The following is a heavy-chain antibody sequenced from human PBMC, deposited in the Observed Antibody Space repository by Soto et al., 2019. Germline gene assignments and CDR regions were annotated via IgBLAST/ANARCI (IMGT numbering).Heavy chain of an antibody. J-gene: IGHJ4*02. V-gene: IGHV3-48*01. CDR3: ARDLGYCSGGSCYGYGDYYFDY. D-gene: IGHD2-15*01. CDR2: ISSSSTI. CDR1: GFTFSSYS. Sequence: GGSLRLSCAASGFTFSSYSMNWVRQAPGKGLEWVSYISSSSTIYYADSVKGRFTISRDNAKNSLYLQMNSLRAEDTAVYYCARDLGYCSGGSCYGYGDYYFDYWGQGTLVTVSS.